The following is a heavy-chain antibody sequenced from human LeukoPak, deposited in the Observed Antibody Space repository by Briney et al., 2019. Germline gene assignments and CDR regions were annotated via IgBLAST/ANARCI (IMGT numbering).Heavy chain of an antibody. CDR2: INPNSGGT. J-gene: IGHJ5*02. CDR1: GYTFTGYY. D-gene: IGHD2-21*01. Sequence: ASVKVSCKASGYTFTGYYMHWVRQTPGQGVERMGWINPNSGGTKYAQKFQGRVTMTRDTSISTAYMELSRLRSDDTAVYYCARDLCGGDCYHPGWFDPWGQGTLVTVSS. CDR3: ARDLCGGDCYHPGWFDP. V-gene: IGHV1-2*02.